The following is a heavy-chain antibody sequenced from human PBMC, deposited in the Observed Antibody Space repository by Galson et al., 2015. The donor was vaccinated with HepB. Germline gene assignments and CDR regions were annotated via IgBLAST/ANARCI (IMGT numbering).Heavy chain of an antibody. CDR1: GFTFSSYS. Sequence: SLRLSCAASGFTFSSYSMNWVRQAPGKGLEWVSSISSSSSYIYYADSVKGRFTISRDNAKNSLYLQMNSLRAEDTAVYYCARASSIAARPAPNYWGQGTLVTVSS. D-gene: IGHD6-6*01. J-gene: IGHJ4*02. CDR2: ISSSSSYI. V-gene: IGHV3-21*01. CDR3: ARASSIAARPAPNY.